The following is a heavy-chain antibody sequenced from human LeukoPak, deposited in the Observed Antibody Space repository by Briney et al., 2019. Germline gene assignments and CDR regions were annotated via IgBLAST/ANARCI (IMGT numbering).Heavy chain of an antibody. CDR1: GGSLTSTSHY. D-gene: IGHD5-12*01. Sequence: SETLSLTCTVSGGSLTSTSHYWDWVRQPPGKGLEWIGSIYYSGSTYYNPSLKSRVTISVDTSKNQFSLKLSSVTAADTAVYYCARDGYSGNDGLWGQGTLVTVSS. CDR3: ARDGYSGNDGL. CDR2: IYYSGST. J-gene: IGHJ4*02. V-gene: IGHV4-39*07.